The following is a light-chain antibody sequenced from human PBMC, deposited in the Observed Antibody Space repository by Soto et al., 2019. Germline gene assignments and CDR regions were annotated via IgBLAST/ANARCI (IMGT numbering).Light chain of an antibody. CDR2: SNN. CDR1: TSNIGSST. Sequence: QSVLTQPPSASGTPGQRVTISCSGSTSNIGSSTVNWYQHLPGTAPKLVIYSNNQRPSGVPDRFSGSKSGTSASLAISGLQSEDEADYYCAAWDDSLNGVVFGGGTKFTVL. CDR3: AAWDDSLNGVV. V-gene: IGLV1-44*01. J-gene: IGLJ2*01.